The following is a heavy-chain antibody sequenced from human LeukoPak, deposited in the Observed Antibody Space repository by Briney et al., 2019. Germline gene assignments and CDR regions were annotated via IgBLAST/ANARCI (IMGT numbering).Heavy chain of an antibody. CDR3: AAHDYGDYWFDP. Sequence: ASVKVSCKASGYTLTGCYLRWVRQAPGQGLEWMGWINPNSGGTNYAQKFQGRVTMTRDTSISTAYMELSRLRSDDTAVYYCAAHDYGDYWFDPWGQGALVTVPS. D-gene: IGHD4-17*01. V-gene: IGHV1-2*02. CDR1: GYTLTGCY. J-gene: IGHJ5*02. CDR2: INPNSGGT.